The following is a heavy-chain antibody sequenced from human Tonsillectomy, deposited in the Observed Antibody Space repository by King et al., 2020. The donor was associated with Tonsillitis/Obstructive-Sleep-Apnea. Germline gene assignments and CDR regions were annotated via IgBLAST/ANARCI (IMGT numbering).Heavy chain of an antibody. J-gene: IGHJ3*02. CDR3: AGSILHIVVVPAAIQSAFDI. V-gene: IGHV4-39*01. D-gene: IGHD2-2*02. CDR2: IYYSGST. CDR1: GGSISSSSYY. Sequence: LQLQESGPGLVKPSETLSLTCTVSGGSISSSSYYWGWIRQPPGQGLEWIGSIYYSGSTYYNPSLKSRVTISVGTSKNQFSLKLSSVTAADTAVYYCAGSILHIVVVPAAIQSAFDIWGQGTMVTVSS.